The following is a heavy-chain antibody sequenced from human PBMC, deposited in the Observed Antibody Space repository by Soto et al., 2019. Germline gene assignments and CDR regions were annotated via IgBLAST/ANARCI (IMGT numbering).Heavy chain of an antibody. D-gene: IGHD5-18*01. CDR2: INSDGSTT. Sequence: EVQLVESGGDLVQPGGSLRLSCAASGFTFTSYWMHWVRQAPVKGLVWVSRINSDGSTTNYADSVKGRFTISRDNAKNTLYLQMNSLRADDTAVYYCERDLTSLDTYWGQGTLVNVSS. CDR1: GFTFTSYW. V-gene: IGHV3-74*01. CDR3: ERDLTSLDTY. J-gene: IGHJ4*02.